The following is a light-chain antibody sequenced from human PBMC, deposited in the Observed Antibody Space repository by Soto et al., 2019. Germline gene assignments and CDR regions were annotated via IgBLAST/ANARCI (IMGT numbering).Light chain of an antibody. Sequence: SYELTQPPSVSVAPGKTDSISCGGNDIGSKGVHWYQQKPGQAPVLVIYSDTDLPPVITERFSGSNSANLATLTISRVEAGDEADYYCQVWDSGSAHVVFGGGTTLTVL. CDR2: SDT. J-gene: IGLJ2*01. CDR3: QVWDSGSAHVV. CDR1: DIGSKG. V-gene: IGLV3-21*01.